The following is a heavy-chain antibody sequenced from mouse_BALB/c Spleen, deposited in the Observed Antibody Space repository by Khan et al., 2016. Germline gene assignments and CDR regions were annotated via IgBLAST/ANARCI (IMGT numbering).Heavy chain of an antibody. CDR2: IHYSGST. CDR3: TRGDYYGSGY. Sequence: EVQLQESGPDLVKPSQSLSLTCTVTGYSITSGYSWHWIRQFPGNKLEWMAYIHYSGSTNYNPSLKSRISIPRDTSKNQFFLQLISVTTEDTATYYWTRGDYYGSGYWGQGTTLPVSS. CDR1: GYSITSGYS. J-gene: IGHJ2*01. D-gene: IGHD1-1*01. V-gene: IGHV3-1*02.